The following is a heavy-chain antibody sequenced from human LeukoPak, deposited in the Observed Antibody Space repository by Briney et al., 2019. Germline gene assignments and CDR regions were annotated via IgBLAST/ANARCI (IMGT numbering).Heavy chain of an antibody. CDR1: GYTFTSYG. V-gene: IGHV1-18*01. CDR2: ISTHIGNT. D-gene: IGHD3-10*01. J-gene: IGHJ4*02. Sequence: ASVKVSCKASGYTFTSYGIAWVRQAPGQGLEWMGWISTHIGNTYYAQNLQGRVTMTTDTSTNTAYIELRSLRSDDTAVYYCARTGLYGSGSYFIYWGQGTLVTVST. CDR3: ARTGLYGSGSYFIY.